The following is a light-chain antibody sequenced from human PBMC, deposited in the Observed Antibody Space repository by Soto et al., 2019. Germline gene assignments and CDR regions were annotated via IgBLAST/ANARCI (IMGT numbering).Light chain of an antibody. CDR1: QKIKSY. CDR2: GAS. V-gene: IGKV1-39*01. Sequence: DIQMTQSPSSLSASVGDIVTITCRASQKIKSYLNWYQQTPGKAPKLLIYGASSLQSGVPSRCSGSASGTDFILTITSLQPEDFATYYCQQSYSYFPFTFGPGTKVEIK. CDR3: QQSYSYFPFT. J-gene: IGKJ3*01.